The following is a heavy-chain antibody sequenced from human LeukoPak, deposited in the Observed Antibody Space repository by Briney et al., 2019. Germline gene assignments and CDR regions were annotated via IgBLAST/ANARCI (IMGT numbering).Heavy chain of an antibody. CDR1: GGSFSGYY. J-gene: IGHJ4*02. CDR2: INHSGST. D-gene: IGHD3-10*01. V-gene: IGHV4-34*01. Sequence: SETLSLTCAVYGGSFSGYYWSWIRQPPGKGLEWIGEINHSGSTNYNPSLKSRVTISVDTSKNQFSLKLSSVTAADTAVYYCARIVRRGGYFDYWGQGTLATASS. CDR3: ARIVRRGGYFDY.